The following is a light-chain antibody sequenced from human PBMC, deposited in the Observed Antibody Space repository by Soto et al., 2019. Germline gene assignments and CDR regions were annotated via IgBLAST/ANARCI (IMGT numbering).Light chain of an antibody. CDR2: RNR. J-gene: IGLJ3*02. V-gene: IGLV1-47*01. CDR3: ASWDDSLSGVV. CDR1: TSNLGSNF. Sequence: QSVLTQPPSASGTPGQTVTISCSGSTSNLGSNFIYWYQQLPGAAPKLLISRNRQRPSGVPDRFSGSKSGTSGSRVISGLRSEDEADYHCASWDDSLSGVVFGGGTKLTVL.